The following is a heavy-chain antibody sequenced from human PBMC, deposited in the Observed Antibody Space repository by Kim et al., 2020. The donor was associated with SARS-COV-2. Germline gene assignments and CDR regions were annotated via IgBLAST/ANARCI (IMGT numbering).Heavy chain of an antibody. J-gene: IGHJ6*02. CDR2: IIPIFGTA. D-gene: IGHD1-1*01. Sequence: SVKVSCKASGGTFSSYAISWVRQAPGQGLEWMGGIIPIFGTANYAQKFQGRVTITADESTSTAYMELSSLRSEDTAVYYCARDSWKTPYYYYGMDVWGQGTTVTVSS. CDR1: GGTFSSYA. CDR3: ARDSWKTPYYYYGMDV. V-gene: IGHV1-69*13.